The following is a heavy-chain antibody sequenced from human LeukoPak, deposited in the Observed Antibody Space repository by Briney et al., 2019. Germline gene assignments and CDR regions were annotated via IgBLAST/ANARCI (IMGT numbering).Heavy chain of an antibody. CDR2: ISAYNGNT. CDR3: ARDGEAMVRGVISEHYYYYYGMDV. Sequence: ASVNVSCKASVYTFTSYGISWVRQAPGQGLEWMGWISAYNGNTNYAQKLQGGVTMTTDTSTSTAYMELRSLRSDDTAVYYCARDGEAMVRGVISEHYYYYYGMDVWGQGTTVTVSS. J-gene: IGHJ6*02. V-gene: IGHV1-18*01. D-gene: IGHD3-10*01. CDR1: VYTFTSYG.